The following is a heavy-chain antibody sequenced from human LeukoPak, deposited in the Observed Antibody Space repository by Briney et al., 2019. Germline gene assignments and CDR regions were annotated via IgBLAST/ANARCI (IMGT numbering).Heavy chain of an antibody. CDR3: ARAAEILDLDY. CDR2: IYYSGNT. J-gene: IGHJ4*02. Sequence: SETLSLTCTVSGGSISSSSYYWGWIRQPPGKGLEWIGSIYYSGNTYYSPSLKSRVTISVDTSKNQFSLKLSSVTAADTAVYYCARAAEILDLDYWGQGTLVTVSS. CDR1: GGSISSSSYY. D-gene: IGHD1-1*01. V-gene: IGHV4-39*07.